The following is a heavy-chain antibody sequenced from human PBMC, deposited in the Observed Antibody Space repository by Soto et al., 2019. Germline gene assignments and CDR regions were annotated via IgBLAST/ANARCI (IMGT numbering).Heavy chain of an antibody. J-gene: IGHJ4*02. Sequence: EVQLVESGGGLVQPGGSLRLSCAASGFTFSSYWMHWVRQAPVKGLVWVSRINSDGSSTSYADSVKGRFTISRDNAKNTLYLQMNSLRAEDTAVYYCARGNYGDYEAPCDYWGQGTLVTVSS. V-gene: IGHV3-74*01. CDR1: GFTFSSYW. CDR3: ARGNYGDYEAPCDY. D-gene: IGHD4-17*01. CDR2: INSDGSST.